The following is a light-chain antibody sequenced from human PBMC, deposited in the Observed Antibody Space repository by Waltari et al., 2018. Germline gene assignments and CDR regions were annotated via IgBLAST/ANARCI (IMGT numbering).Light chain of an antibody. J-gene: IGKJ4*01. CDR2: DTS. V-gene: IGKV3-20*01. Sequence: EIVLTHASATLSLSPGERATLSCRASQTVRATYLAWYQQKPGQAPTLVIHDTSSRATGIPDRFSGSGSGTDFSLTISSLEPEDFAVYYCQQYDISPVTFGGGTKVETK. CDR3: QQYDISPVT. CDR1: QTVRATY.